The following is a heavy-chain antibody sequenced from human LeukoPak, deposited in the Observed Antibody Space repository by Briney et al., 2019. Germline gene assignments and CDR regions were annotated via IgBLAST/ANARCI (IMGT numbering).Heavy chain of an antibody. J-gene: IGHJ6*02. CDR1: GFTFSSYA. V-gene: IGHV3-23*01. CDR2: ISGSGGST. D-gene: IGHD4-17*01. Sequence: GGSLRLSCAASGFTFSSYAMSWVRQAPGRGLEWVSAISGSGGSTYYADSVKGRFTISRDNSKNTLYLQMNSLRAEDTAVYYCARDGGDYYYYGMDVWGQGTTVTVSS. CDR3: ARDGGDYYYYGMDV.